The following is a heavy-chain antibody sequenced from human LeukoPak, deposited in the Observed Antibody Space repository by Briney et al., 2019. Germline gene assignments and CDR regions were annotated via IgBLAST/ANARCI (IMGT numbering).Heavy chain of an antibody. V-gene: IGHV1-8*03. CDR1: GYTFTSYD. J-gene: IGHJ4*02. CDR3: ARGRRRTTIFGVVTEYYFDY. CDR2: MNPNSGNT. D-gene: IGHD3-3*01. Sequence: ASVKVSCKASGYTFTSYDINWVRQATGQGLEWMGWMNPNSGNTGYAQKFQGRVTITRNTSISTAYMELSSLRSEDTAVYYCARGRRRTTIFGVVTEYYFDYWGQGTLVTVSS.